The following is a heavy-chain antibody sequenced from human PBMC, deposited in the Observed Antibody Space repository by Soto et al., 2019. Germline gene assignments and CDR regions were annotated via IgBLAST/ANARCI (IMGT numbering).Heavy chain of an antibody. V-gene: IGHV3-23*01. CDR3: ARDSGYDFWSGYYTGLAYYYYGMDV. CDR2: ISGSGGST. Sequence: GGSLRLSCAASGFTFSSYALSWVRQAPGKGLEWVSAISGSGGSTYYADSVKGRFTISRDNSKNTLYLQMNSLRAEDTAVYYCARDSGYDFWSGYYTGLAYYYYGMDVWGQGATVTVSS. J-gene: IGHJ6*02. CDR1: GFTFSSYA. D-gene: IGHD3-3*01.